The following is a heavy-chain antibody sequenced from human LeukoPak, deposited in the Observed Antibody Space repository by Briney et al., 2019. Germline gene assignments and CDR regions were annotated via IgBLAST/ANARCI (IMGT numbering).Heavy chain of an antibody. Sequence: ASGKVSCKVSGYTGTELSMPWGRRAPGHGRGWRGGFDAEDGETISAQKFQGRVTMTEDTSTDTAYMELSSLRSEDTAVYYCATPHVDGYYYDSSGYRHWGQGTLVTVSS. D-gene: IGHD3-22*01. V-gene: IGHV1-24*01. CDR2: FDAEDGET. J-gene: IGHJ4*02. CDR1: GYTGTELS. CDR3: ATPHVDGYYYDSSGYRH.